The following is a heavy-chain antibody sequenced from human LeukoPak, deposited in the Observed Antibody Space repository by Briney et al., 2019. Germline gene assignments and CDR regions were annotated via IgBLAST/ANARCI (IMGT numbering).Heavy chain of an antibody. Sequence: PSETLSLTCAVYGGSFRGYYWSWLRQPPGKGLEWIGEINHSGSTNYNPSLKSRVTISVDTSKNQFSMKLSSVTAADTAVYYCASGELDTAISYWGQGTLVTVSS. CDR1: GGSFRGYY. V-gene: IGHV4-34*01. J-gene: IGHJ4*02. CDR3: ASGELDTAISY. CDR2: INHSGST. D-gene: IGHD5-18*01.